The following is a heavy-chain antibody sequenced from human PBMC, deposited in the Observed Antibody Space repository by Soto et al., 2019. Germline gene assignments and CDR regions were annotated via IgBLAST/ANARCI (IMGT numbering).Heavy chain of an antibody. V-gene: IGHV3-30-3*01. J-gene: IGHJ6*02. CDR2: ISYDESNK. CDR3: ARELGPYYDILTGYYYYGMDV. Sequence: PGGSLRLSCAASGFTFSSYAMHWVRQAPGKGLEWVAVISYDESNKYYADSMKGRFTISRDNSKNTLYLQMNSLRAEDTAVYYCARELGPYYDILTGYYYYGMDVWGQGTTVTVSS. D-gene: IGHD3-9*01. CDR1: GFTFSSYA.